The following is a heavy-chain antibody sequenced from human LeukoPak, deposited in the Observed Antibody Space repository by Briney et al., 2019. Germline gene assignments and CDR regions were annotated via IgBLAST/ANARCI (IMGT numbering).Heavy chain of an antibody. CDR3: ARDSYDILTGYYNGDFDY. D-gene: IGHD3-9*01. CDR1: GYTFTSYY. V-gene: IGHV1-46*01. CDR2: INPSGGST. J-gene: IGHJ4*02. Sequence: GASVKVSCKASGYTFTSYYMHWVRQAPGQGLEWMGIINPSGGSTSYAQKFQGRVTMTTDTSTSTAYMELRSLRSDDTAVYYCARDSYDILTGYYNGDFDYWGQGTLVTVSS.